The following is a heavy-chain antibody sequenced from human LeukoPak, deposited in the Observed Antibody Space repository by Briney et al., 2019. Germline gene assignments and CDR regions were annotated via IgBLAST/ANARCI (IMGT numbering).Heavy chain of an antibody. CDR2: TYYNSKWYH. D-gene: IGHD3-22*01. V-gene: IGHV6-1*01. J-gene: IGHJ4*02. CDR3: ASLITASETVCDL. Sequence: SQTPSLTCAISMDSVSNKSAAWKWIRQSPSRGLEWLGKTYYNSKWYHDYAVSVKSRITLSPDTSKNQVSLQLKSVTPEDTATYYCASLITASETVCDLWGQGTRDSVS. CDR1: MDSVSNKSAA.